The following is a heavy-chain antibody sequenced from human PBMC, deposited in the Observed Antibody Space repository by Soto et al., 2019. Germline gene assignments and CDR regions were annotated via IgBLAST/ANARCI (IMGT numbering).Heavy chain of an antibody. CDR1: GYTFTSYY. V-gene: IGHV1-46*01. Sequence: ASVKVACTASGYTFTSYYMHWVRQAPGEGLEWMGIINPSDGSTSYSQKFQGRVTMTRDTSTSTAYMELSSLRSEDTAVYYCWRVIGVMTNITYSYYGTDAWGQGNTVNVFS. CDR3: WRVIGVMTNITYSYYGTDA. CDR2: INPSDGST. D-gene: IGHD2-21*02. J-gene: IGHJ6*01.